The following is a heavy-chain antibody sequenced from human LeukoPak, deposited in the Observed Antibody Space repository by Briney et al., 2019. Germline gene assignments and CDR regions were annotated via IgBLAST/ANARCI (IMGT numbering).Heavy chain of an antibody. J-gene: IGHJ4*02. CDR1: GWTFSGYY. Sequence: PSGTLTLTCAAYGWTFSGYYWSWVRQAPGKGLEWIGEINNSGSTNYNASLKSRVTISVDTSKNQFSLKLSSVTAADTAVYYCARERDSGLFLDYWGQGTLVTVSS. CDR3: ARERDSGLFLDY. V-gene: IGHV4-34*01. D-gene: IGHD1-26*01. CDR2: INNSGST.